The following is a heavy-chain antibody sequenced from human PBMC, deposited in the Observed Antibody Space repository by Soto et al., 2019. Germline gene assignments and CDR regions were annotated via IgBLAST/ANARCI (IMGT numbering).Heavy chain of an antibody. CDR2: IYYSGST. J-gene: IGHJ4*02. CDR3: ARVRWTVAGPGHFDY. D-gene: IGHD6-19*01. CDR1: GGSISSYY. Sequence: SETLSLTCTVSGGSISSYYWSWIRQPTGKGLEWIGYIYYSGSTNYNPSLKSRVTISVDTSKNQFSLKLSSVTAADTAVYYCARVRWTVAGPGHFDYWGQGTLVTVSS. V-gene: IGHV4-59*01.